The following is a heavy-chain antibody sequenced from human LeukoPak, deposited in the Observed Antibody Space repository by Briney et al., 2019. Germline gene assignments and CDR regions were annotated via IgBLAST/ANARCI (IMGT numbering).Heavy chain of an antibody. Sequence: GGSLRLSCAASGFTFSSYSMNWVRQAPGKGLEWVSSISSSSSYIYYADSVKGRFTISRDNAKNSLYLQMNSLRAEDTAVYYCARDCGGSYYDYVWGSYRYGPVDYWGQGTLVTVSS. CDR2: ISSSSSYI. V-gene: IGHV3-21*01. CDR1: GFTFSSYS. J-gene: IGHJ4*02. D-gene: IGHD3-16*02. CDR3: ARDCGGSYYDYVWGSYRYGPVDY.